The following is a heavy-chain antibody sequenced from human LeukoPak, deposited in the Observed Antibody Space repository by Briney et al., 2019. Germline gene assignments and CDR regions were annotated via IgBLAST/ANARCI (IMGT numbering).Heavy chain of an antibody. J-gene: IGHJ4*02. V-gene: IGHV3-49*03. D-gene: IGHD3-22*01. CDR2: IRSEAYGGTP. Sequence: GGSLRLSCTTSGFNFRDFSMSWFRQGPGKGPEWVGFIRSEAYGGTPDYAAPVRGRFTISRDDFKHIIYLQMDGLRPEDAAVYYCVRESPSYYDTSGYYYFDYWGQGALVTVSS. CDR1: GFNFRDFS. CDR3: VRESPSYYDTSGYYYFDY.